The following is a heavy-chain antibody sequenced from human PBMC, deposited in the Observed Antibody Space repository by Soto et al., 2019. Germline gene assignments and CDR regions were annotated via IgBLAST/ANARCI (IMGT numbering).Heavy chain of an antibody. Sequence: PGGSLRLSCAASGFTFSSYGMQWVRQAPGKGLEWVANIKQDGSEKYYVDSVKGQFTISRDNAKNSLYLQMNSLRAEDTAVYYCARDRARSYYYDSSGLAGLDYWGQGTLVTVSS. V-gene: IGHV3-7*03. CDR3: ARDRARSYYYDSSGLAGLDY. J-gene: IGHJ4*02. CDR1: GFTFSSYG. CDR2: IKQDGSEK. D-gene: IGHD3-22*01.